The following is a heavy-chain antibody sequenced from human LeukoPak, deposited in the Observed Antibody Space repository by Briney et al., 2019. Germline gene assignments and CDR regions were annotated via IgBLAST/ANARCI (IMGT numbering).Heavy chain of an antibody. J-gene: IGHJ4*02. Sequence: GGSLRLSCTVSGFTVSSNSMSWVRQAPGKVLEWVSFIYSDNTHYSDSVKGRFTISRDNSKNTLYLQMNSLRAEDTAVYYCARRAGAYSHPYDYWGQGTLVTVSS. D-gene: IGHD4/OR15-4a*01. CDR3: ARRAGAYSHPYDY. CDR1: GFTVSSNS. V-gene: IGHV3-53*01. CDR2: IYSDNT.